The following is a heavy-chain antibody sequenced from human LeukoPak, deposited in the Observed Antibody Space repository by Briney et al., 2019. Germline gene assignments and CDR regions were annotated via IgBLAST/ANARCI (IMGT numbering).Heavy chain of an antibody. Sequence: GGSLRLSCAASGFTFSNYAMNGVGPPPGKGMDWVSGISGTGISIHDVDSVKGQFTITSDNSKNTLYQQMNSLRAECTAVYYCAKVYYLGQGAPVTVAS. J-gene: IGHJ4*02. CDR3: AKVYY. CDR1: GFTFSNYA. CDR2: ISGTGISI. V-gene: IGHV3-23*01.